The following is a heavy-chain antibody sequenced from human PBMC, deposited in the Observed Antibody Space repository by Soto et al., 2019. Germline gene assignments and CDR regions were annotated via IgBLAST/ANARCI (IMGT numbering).Heavy chain of an antibody. CDR2: IIPIFGTT. D-gene: IGHD2-15*01. Sequence: QVQLVQSGAELKKPGSSVKVSCKASGGTFSNYAITWVRQAPGQGLEWLGRIIPIFGTTDYAQKFQGRVTSTADETTTTSYMELGSLGSYDTAVYYCAKDGGREGYFGNWFDPWGQGALVTVSS. V-gene: IGHV1-69*15. CDR3: AKDGGREGYFGNWFDP. J-gene: IGHJ5*02. CDR1: GGTFSNYA.